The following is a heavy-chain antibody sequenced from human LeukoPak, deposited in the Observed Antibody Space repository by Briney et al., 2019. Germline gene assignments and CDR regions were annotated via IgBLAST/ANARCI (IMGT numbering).Heavy chain of an antibody. Sequence: SVKVSCKASGGTFSSYAISWVRQAPGQGLEWMGGIIPNFATANYAQKFQGRVTITADESTSTAFMELSSLRSEDTAVYYCARGNPRSLLPYYFDYWGQGTLVTVSS. CDR2: IIPNFATA. J-gene: IGHJ4*02. D-gene: IGHD3-3*01. CDR1: GGTFSSYA. CDR3: ARGNPRSLLPYYFDY. V-gene: IGHV1-69*13.